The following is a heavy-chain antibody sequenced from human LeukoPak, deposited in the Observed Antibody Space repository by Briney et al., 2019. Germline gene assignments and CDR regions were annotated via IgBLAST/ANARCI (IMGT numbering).Heavy chain of an antibody. V-gene: IGHV4-34*01. D-gene: IGHD4-23*01. CDR2: INHSGST. J-gene: IGHJ4*02. CDR3: ARGRGYGGNSGGFDY. CDR1: GGSFSGYY. Sequence: PSETLPLTCAVYGGSFSGYYWSWIRQPPGKGLEWIGEINHSGSTNYNPSLKSRVTISVDTSKNQFSLKLSSVTAADTAVYYCARGRGYGGNSGGFDYWGQGTLVTVSS.